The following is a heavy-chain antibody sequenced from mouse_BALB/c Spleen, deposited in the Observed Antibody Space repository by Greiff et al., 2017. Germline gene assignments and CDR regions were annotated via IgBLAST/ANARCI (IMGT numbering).Heavy chain of an antibody. CDR1: GFTFSSYW. Sequence: DVQLQESGGGLVQPGGSMKLSCVASGFTFSSYWMSWVRQSPEKGLEWVAEIRLKSDNYATHYAESVKGKFTISRDDSKSRLYLQMNSLRAEDTGIYYCTNYYGSFFAYWGQGTLVTVSA. CDR2: IRLKSDNYAT. CDR3: TNYYGSFFAY. J-gene: IGHJ3*01. D-gene: IGHD1-1*01. V-gene: IGHV6-6*02.